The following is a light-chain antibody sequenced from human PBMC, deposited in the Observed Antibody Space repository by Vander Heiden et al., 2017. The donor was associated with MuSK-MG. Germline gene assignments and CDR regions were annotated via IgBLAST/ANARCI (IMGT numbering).Light chain of an antibody. Sequence: EIVLTQSPGTLSLSPGERGTLSCRASQSVSSSYLAWYQQKPGQAPRLLIYGASTRATGIPDRFSGSGSGTHFTLTISRLEPEDFAVYWCQQYGNSLTFGQGTKLEIK. CDR3: QQYGNSLT. CDR1: QSVSSSY. V-gene: IGKV3-20*01. J-gene: IGKJ2*01. CDR2: GAS.